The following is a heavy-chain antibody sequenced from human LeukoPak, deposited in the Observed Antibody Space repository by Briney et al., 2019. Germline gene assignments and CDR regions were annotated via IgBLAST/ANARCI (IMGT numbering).Heavy chain of an antibody. D-gene: IGHD2-8*01. CDR1: GFSFNIYA. CDR3: AKDSWSRNGIYDPFDI. CDR2: VGGDDTT. V-gene: IGHV3-23*01. J-gene: IGHJ3*02. Sequence: GGSLRLSCAASGFSFNIYAMNWVRQAPGKGLEWVSVVGGDDTTYYTDSVKGRFTISRDNSKNTLSLQMNSLRLEDTAIYYCAKDSWSRNGIYDPFDIWGQGTMVTVSS.